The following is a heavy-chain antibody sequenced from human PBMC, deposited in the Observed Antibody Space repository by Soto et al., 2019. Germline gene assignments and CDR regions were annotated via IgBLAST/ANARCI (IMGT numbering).Heavy chain of an antibody. J-gene: IGHJ3*02. D-gene: IGHD3-16*01. CDR1: GFTFSSYG. CDR3: AKLGGVGSVGRSLIQAYAFDI. CDR2: ISYDGSNK. Sequence: PGGSLRLSCAASGFTFSSYGMHWVRQAPGKGLEWVAVISYDGSNKYYADSVKGRFTISRDNSKNTLYLQMNSLRAEDTAVYYCAKLGGVGSVGRSLIQAYAFDIWGQGTMVTVSS. V-gene: IGHV3-30*18.